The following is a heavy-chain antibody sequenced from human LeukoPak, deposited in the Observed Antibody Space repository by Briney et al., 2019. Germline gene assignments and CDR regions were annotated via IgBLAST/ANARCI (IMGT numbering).Heavy chain of an antibody. V-gene: IGHV4-31*03. CDR2: IYYSGST. CDR1: GGSISSGGYY. Sequence: SETLSLTCTVSGGSISSGGYYWSWIRQHPGKGLEWIGYIYYSGSTYYNPSLKSRVTISVDTSKNQFPLKLSSVTAADTAVYYCARAFYVWGSYTHWGQGTLVTVSS. D-gene: IGHD3-16*01. CDR3: ARAFYVWGSYTH. J-gene: IGHJ4*02.